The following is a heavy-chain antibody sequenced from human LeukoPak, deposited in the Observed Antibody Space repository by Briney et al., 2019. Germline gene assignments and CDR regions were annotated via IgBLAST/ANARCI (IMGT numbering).Heavy chain of an antibody. CDR1: GFTFSSYA. CDR2: ISSSGSTI. CDR3: ARDLLAAAGTFAHDY. Sequence: PGGSLRLSCAASGFTFSSYAMSWVRQAPGKGLEWVSYISSSGSTIYYADSVKGRFTISRDNAKNSLYLQMNSLRAEDTAVYYCARDLLAAAGTFAHDYWGQGTLVTVSS. V-gene: IGHV3-48*04. D-gene: IGHD6-13*01. J-gene: IGHJ4*02.